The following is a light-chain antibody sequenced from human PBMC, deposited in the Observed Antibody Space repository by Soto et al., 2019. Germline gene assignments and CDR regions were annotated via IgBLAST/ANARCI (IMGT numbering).Light chain of an antibody. CDR2: DVN. Sequence: QPVLTQPASVSGSPGQSITLSCTGTSSDIGGYDYVSWYQRHPGKAPKLIIYDVNNRPSGVSNRFSGSKSGNTASLTISGLQAEDEADYYCTSYASGSSHVVFGGGTELTVL. CDR3: TSYASGSSHVV. V-gene: IGLV2-14*01. CDR1: SSDIGGYDY. J-gene: IGLJ2*01.